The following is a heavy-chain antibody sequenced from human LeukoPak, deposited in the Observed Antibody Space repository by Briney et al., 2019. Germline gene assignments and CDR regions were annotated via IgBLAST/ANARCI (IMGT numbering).Heavy chain of an antibody. D-gene: IGHD3-10*01. CDR2: IYSGGST. J-gene: IGHJ4*02. Sequence: PGGSLRLSCAASGFTVSSNYMSWVRQAPGKGLEWVSVIYSGGSTYYADSVKGRFTVSRDNSKNTLYLQMSSLRAEDTAIYYCVRVFGSGSGKYYADYWGQGTLVTVSS. V-gene: IGHV3-66*01. CDR3: VRVFGSGSGKYYADY. CDR1: GFTVSSNY.